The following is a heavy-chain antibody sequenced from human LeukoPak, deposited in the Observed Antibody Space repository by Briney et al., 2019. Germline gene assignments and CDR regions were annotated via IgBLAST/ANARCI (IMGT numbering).Heavy chain of an antibody. D-gene: IGHD1-1*01. Sequence: SQTLSLTCAISGDSVSRALAGWSWIRQSPSRGLEWLGRTYYASKWSYDYAVSVKSRISINPDTSQNQFSLHLNSVTPEDTAVYYCVRKASWNFGWYFDLWGRGTLVTVSS. CDR1: GDSVSRALAG. CDR3: VRKASWNFGWYFDL. V-gene: IGHV6-1*01. J-gene: IGHJ2*01. CDR2: TYYASKWSY.